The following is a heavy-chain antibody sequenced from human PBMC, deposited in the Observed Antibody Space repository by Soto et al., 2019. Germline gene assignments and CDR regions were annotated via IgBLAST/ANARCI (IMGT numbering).Heavy chain of an antibody. V-gene: IGHV1-18*01. CDR1: GYTFAHYG. Sequence: GASVKVSCKASGYTFAHYGIGWVRQAPGQGLEWVGWISAYNGNTHHAQNVQGRVTMTTDTSTSTAYMELRSLRSDDTAVYYCARGGQECSSTGCYGPGVDPWGQG. CDR2: ISAYNGNT. D-gene: IGHD2-2*01. CDR3: ARGGQECSSTGCYGPGVDP. J-gene: IGHJ5*02.